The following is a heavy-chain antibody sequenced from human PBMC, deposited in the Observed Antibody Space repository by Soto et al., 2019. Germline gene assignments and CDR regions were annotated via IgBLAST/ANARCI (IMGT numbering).Heavy chain of an antibody. D-gene: IGHD2-15*01. CDR1: GVSITSYY. J-gene: IGHJ6*02. CDR3: ARVPVAVAATEDYYGLDV. V-gene: IGHV4-4*07. CDR2: INTDGLT. Sequence: LSLTCSVSGVSITSYYWSWIRQSAGGGLEWMGRINTDGLTTYSPSFKSRLTMSLDTSKNQVSLRLISVTAADTAVYFCARVPVAVAATEDYYGLDVWGQGTTVTVSS.